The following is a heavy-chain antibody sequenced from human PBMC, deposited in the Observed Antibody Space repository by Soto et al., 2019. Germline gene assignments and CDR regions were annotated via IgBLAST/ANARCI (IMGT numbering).Heavy chain of an antibody. V-gene: IGHV3-23*01. CDR2: VSIGGST. Sequence: DVQLLESGGFLVQPEGSLRLSCAASGFTFSSYAMGWVRQGPGKGLAWVAVVSIGGSTHYADSVRGRFTISRYNSKNTPVLQMNILTAEDTAVYFCAKRRGDGGHFDYWGQGALVTVSS. CDR1: GFTFSSYA. D-gene: IGHD2-21*02. CDR3: AKRRGDGGHFDY. J-gene: IGHJ4*02.